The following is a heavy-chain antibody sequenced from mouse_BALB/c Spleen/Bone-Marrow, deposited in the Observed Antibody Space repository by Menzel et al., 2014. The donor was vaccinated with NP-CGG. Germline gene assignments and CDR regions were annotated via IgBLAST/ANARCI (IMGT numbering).Heavy chain of an antibody. D-gene: IGHD1-1*01. V-gene: IGHV1S135*01. CDR2: IDPYNGGT. Sequence: EVQLQQSGPELVKPGASVKVSCKASGYAFTSYNMYWVKQSHGKSLEWIGYIDPYNGGTSYNQKFKGKATLTVNKSSSTAYTHLSSLTSEDSAVYYCARENYGSSPAYWGQGTLVTVSA. CDR3: ARENYGSSPAY. J-gene: IGHJ3*01. CDR1: GYAFTSYN.